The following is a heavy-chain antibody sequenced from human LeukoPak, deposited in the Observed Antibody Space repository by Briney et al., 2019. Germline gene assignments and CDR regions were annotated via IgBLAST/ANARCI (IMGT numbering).Heavy chain of an antibody. CDR3: ARGSTSCYDVAWCYYYMDV. CDR2: IYTSGST. J-gene: IGHJ6*03. Sequence: SETLSLTCTVSGGSISSYCWSWIRQPAGKGLEWIGRIYTSGSTNYNPSLKSRVTMSVDTSKNQFSLKLSSVTAADTAVYYCARGSTSCYDVAWCYYYMDVWGKGTTVTVSS. D-gene: IGHD2-2*01. CDR1: GGSISSYC. V-gene: IGHV4-4*07.